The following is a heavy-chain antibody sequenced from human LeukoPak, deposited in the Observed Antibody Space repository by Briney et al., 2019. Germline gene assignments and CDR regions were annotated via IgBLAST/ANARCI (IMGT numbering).Heavy chain of an antibody. Sequence: GGSLRLSCAASGFTFSKYGMSWVRQAPGKGPEWVSAISGSADNTYYADSVKGRFTISRDNSRNILYVQMNSLRVEDTAIYYCAKERENYFGFDFWGQGTLVTVSS. CDR3: AKERENYFGFDF. CDR2: ISGSADNT. V-gene: IGHV3-23*01. CDR1: GFTFSKYG. D-gene: IGHD1-7*01. J-gene: IGHJ4*02.